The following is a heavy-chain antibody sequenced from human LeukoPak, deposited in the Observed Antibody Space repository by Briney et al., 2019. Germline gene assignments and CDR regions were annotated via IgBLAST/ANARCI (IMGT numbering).Heavy chain of an antibody. CDR1: GYTFTGYY. Sequence: ASVKVSCKASGYTFTGYYMHWVRQAPGQGLEWMGWINPNSGGTNYAQKLQGRVTMTTDTSTSTAYMELRSLRSDDTAVYYCARYSSGWYYFDYWGQGTLVTVSS. CDR3: ARYSSGWYYFDY. J-gene: IGHJ4*02. D-gene: IGHD6-19*01. V-gene: IGHV1-2*02. CDR2: INPNSGGT.